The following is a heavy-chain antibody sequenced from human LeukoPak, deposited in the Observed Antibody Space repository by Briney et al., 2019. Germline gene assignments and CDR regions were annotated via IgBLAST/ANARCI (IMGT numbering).Heavy chain of an antibody. D-gene: IGHD2-2*01. V-gene: IGHV3-21*01. Sequence: PGGSLRLSCAASGFTFSSYSMNWVRQAPGKGLEWVSSISSSSSYIYYADSVKGRFTISRDNAKNSLYLQMNSLRAEDTAVYYCARGGYCSSTSCRRGAFDIWGQGTMVTVSS. CDR3: ARGGYCSSTSCRRGAFDI. CDR1: GFTFSSYS. J-gene: IGHJ3*02. CDR2: ISSSSSYI.